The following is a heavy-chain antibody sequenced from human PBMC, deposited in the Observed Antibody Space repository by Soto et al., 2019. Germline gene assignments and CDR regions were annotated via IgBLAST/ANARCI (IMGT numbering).Heavy chain of an antibody. Sequence: SVKVSCKASGDMFDTYTITWMRQAPGRGLEWVGGIIPRSAKSNYAQKFEGRVTITADESTSTAYMELSSLRSEDTAVYYCARDVVEWELIDYWGQ. J-gene: IGHJ4*01. V-gene: IGHV1-69*13. D-gene: IGHD1-26*01. CDR3: ARDVVEWELIDY. CDR1: GDMFDTYT. CDR2: IIPRSAKS.